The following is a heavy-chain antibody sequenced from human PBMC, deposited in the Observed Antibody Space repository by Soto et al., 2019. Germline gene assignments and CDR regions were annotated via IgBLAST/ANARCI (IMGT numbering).Heavy chain of an antibody. Sequence: QVQLQESGPGLVKPSQTLSLTCTVSGGSIYTGGFYWSWIRQLPGKGLEWLGYIYYTGSTQYTPSLKSRLSISTDTSDYQFSLRLTSVTAADTAVYYCATSLVTSRTRVDYWGQGTLVTVSS. CDR3: ATSLVTSRTRVDY. V-gene: IGHV4-31*03. CDR2: IYYTGST. J-gene: IGHJ4*02. D-gene: IGHD1-26*01. CDR1: GGSIYTGGFY.